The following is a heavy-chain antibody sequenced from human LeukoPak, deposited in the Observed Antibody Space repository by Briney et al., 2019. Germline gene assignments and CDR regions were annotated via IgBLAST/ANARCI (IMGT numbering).Heavy chain of an antibody. V-gene: IGHV1-3*01. Sequence: ASVKVSCKASGYPFTNYAMHWVRQAPGQRLEWMGWINAGNGNTKYSQKFQGRVTITRDTSASTAYMELSSLTSEDTAVYYCATVGVVRGVPHFNYWGQGTLVTVSS. CDR3: ATVGVVRGVPHFNY. D-gene: IGHD3-10*01. J-gene: IGHJ4*02. CDR1: GYPFTNYA. CDR2: INAGNGNT.